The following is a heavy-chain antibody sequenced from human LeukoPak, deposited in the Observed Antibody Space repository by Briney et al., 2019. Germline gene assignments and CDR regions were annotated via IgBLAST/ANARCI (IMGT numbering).Heavy chain of an antibody. J-gene: IGHJ4*02. CDR2: ISGSGGST. CDR3: ARSWVVREFPQPSDY. Sequence: GGSLRLSCAASGFTFSSYAMSWVRQAPGKGLEWVSAISGSGGSTYYADSVKGRFTISRDNAKNSLYLQMNSLRAEDTAVYYCARSWVVREFPQPSDYWGQGTLVTVSS. D-gene: IGHD3-10*01. CDR1: GFTFSSYA. V-gene: IGHV3-23*01.